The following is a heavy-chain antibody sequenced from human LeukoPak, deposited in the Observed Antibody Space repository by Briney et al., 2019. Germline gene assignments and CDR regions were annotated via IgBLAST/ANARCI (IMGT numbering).Heavy chain of an antibody. V-gene: IGHV3-7*01. D-gene: IGHD6-13*01. CDR3: ARARAAAPPHFDY. CDR2: IKADGSEK. J-gene: IGHJ4*02. Sequence: GGSLRLSCAASGFTFSSYWMSWVRQAPGKGLEWVANIKADGSEKHYVDSVKGRFSISRDNAKNSLYLQMNSLRAEDTAVYYCARARAAAPPHFDYWGQGTLVTVSS. CDR1: GFTFSSYW.